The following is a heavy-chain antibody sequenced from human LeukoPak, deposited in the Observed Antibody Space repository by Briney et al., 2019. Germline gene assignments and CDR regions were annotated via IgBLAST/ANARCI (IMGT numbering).Heavy chain of an antibody. D-gene: IGHD6-13*01. Sequence: KSSETLSLTCTVSGGSISSYYWSWTRQPPGKGLEWIGYIYYSGSTNYNPSLKSRATISVDTSKNQFSLKLSSVTAADTAVYYCARGLMMAVAGRGEFHYWGQGTLVTVSS. CDR1: GGSISSYY. CDR2: IYYSGST. CDR3: ARGLMMAVAGRGEFHY. J-gene: IGHJ4*02. V-gene: IGHV4-59*01.